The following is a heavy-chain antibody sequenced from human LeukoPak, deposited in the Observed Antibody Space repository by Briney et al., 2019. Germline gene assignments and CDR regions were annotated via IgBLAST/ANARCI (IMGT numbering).Heavy chain of an antibody. J-gene: IGHJ4*02. CDR3: ARDGEYCSSTSCYADY. D-gene: IGHD2-2*01. CDR1: GFSFSSYS. CDR2: ISSSSSYI. Sequence: PGGSLRLSCAASGFSFSSYSMDWVRQAPGKGLEWVSSISSSSSYIYYADSVKGRFTISRDNAKNSLYLQMNSLRAEDTAVYYCARDGEYCSSTSCYADYWGQGTLVTVSS. V-gene: IGHV3-21*01.